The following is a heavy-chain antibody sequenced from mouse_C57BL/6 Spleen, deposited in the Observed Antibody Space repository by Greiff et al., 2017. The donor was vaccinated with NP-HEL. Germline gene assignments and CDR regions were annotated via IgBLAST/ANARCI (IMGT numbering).Heavy chain of an antibody. Sequence: EESGPGLVKPSQSLSLTCSVTGYSITSGYYWNWIRQFPGNKLEWMGYISYDGSNNYNPSLKNRISITRDTSKNQFFLKLNSVTTEDTATYYCASTVVADYAMDYWGQGTSVTVSS. D-gene: IGHD1-1*01. J-gene: IGHJ4*01. CDR3: ASTVVADYAMDY. V-gene: IGHV3-6*01. CDR2: ISYDGSN. CDR1: GYSITSGYY.